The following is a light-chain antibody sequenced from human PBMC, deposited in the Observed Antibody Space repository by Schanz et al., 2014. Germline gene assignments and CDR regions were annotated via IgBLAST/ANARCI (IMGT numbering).Light chain of an antibody. CDR3: SSYADSSTL. J-gene: IGLJ1*01. V-gene: IGLV2-18*02. Sequence: QSALTQPPSVSGSPGQSVTISCTGTSSDVGGYNRVSWYQQPPGTAPKLMIYDVTNRPSGVPDRFSGSKSGSTASLTISGLQAEDEADYYCSSYADSSTLFGPGTKLTVL. CDR1: SSDVGGYNR. CDR2: DVT.